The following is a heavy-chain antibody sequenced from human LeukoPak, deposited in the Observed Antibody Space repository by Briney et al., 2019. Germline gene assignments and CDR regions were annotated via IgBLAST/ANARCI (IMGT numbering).Heavy chain of an antibody. Sequence: PGGSLRLSCAASGFTFSSYAMSWVRQAPGKGLEWVSAISGSGGSTYYADSVKGRFTISRDNSKNTLYLQMNSLRAEDTAVYYCAKNPPSYCGGDCYSDYWGQGTLVTVSS. CDR2: ISGSGGST. J-gene: IGHJ4*02. D-gene: IGHD2-21*01. V-gene: IGHV3-23*01. CDR1: GFTFSSYA. CDR3: AKNPPSYCGGDCYSDY.